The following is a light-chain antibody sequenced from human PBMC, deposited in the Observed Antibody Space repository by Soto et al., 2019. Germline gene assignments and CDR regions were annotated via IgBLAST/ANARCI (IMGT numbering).Light chain of an antibody. V-gene: IGKV3-11*01. CDR3: QQRHMWPIT. Sequence: VLTHAPFTLSLSPGESATLSCRASQSFRGLLAWYQQKPGQAPRLLIYDAYNRATGIPPRFSGSGSGTDFTLTISSLEPEDSAVYYCQQRHMWPITFGQGTRLEI. CDR2: DAY. J-gene: IGKJ5*01. CDR1: QSFRGL.